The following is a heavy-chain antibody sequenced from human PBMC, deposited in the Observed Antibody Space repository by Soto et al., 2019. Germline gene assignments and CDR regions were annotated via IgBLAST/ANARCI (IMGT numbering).Heavy chain of an antibody. CDR3: ASTEMDTAIASPDY. V-gene: IGHV3-30-3*01. D-gene: IGHD5-18*01. J-gene: IGHJ4*02. CDR1: GFTFSSYA. CDR2: ISYDGSNK. Sequence: QVQLVESGGGVVQPGRSLRLSCAASGFTFSSYAMHWVRQAPGKGLEWVAVISYDGSNKYYADSVKGRFTISRDNSKNTLYLQMNSLRAEDTAVYYCASTEMDTAIASPDYWCQGTLVTVSS.